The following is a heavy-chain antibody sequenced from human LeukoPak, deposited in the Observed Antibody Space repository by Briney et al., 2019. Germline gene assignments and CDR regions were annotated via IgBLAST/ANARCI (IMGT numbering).Heavy chain of an antibody. V-gene: IGHV1-46*01. J-gene: IGHJ4*02. Sequence: ASVKVSCKASGYTFTSYYMHWVRQATGQGLERMGIINPSGGSTSYAQKFQGRVTMTRDTSTSTVYMELSSLRSEDTAVYYCARWTERNYDTLTGSIRIGYYFDYWGQGTLVTVSS. CDR1: GYTFTSYY. D-gene: IGHD3-9*01. CDR3: ARWTERNYDTLTGSIRIGYYFDY. CDR2: INPSGGST.